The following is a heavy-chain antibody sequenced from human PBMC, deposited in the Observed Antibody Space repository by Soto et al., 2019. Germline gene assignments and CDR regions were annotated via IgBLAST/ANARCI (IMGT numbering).Heavy chain of an antibody. CDR1: GGSVSSYY. J-gene: IGHJ5*02. CDR3: ARGSYNWNSPEWFDP. V-gene: IGHV4-59*02. D-gene: IGHD1-7*01. Sequence: PSETLSLTCPVSGGSVSSYYWSWIRQPPGKGLEWIGYIYYSGSTNYNPSLKSRVTISVDTSKNQFSLKLSSVTAADTAVYYCARGSYNWNSPEWFDPWGQGTLVTVSS. CDR2: IYYSGST.